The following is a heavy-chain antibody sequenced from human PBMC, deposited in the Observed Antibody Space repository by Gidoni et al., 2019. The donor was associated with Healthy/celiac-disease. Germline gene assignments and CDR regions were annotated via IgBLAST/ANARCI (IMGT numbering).Heavy chain of an antibody. D-gene: IGHD3-3*01. J-gene: IGHJ6*02. CDR3: ARGLVLRFLEWLPPPVDV. CDR2: IKHSGST. Sequence: QVQLQQCGAGLLKPSETLSPTRAVHGGSFSGYYWSGIRQPPGMGLEWLGEIKHSGSTNDNPPLKSRVTISVDTSKNQFSLKLSSVTAADTAVYYCARGLVLRFLEWLPPPVDVWGQGTTVTVSS. V-gene: IGHV4-34*01. CDR1: GGSFSGYY.